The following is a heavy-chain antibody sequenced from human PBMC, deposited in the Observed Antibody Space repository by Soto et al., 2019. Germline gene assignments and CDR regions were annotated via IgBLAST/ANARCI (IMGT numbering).Heavy chain of an antibody. Sequence: EVQLVESGGGLVQPGGSLRLSCAASGFTFRSYWMSCGRQAPGKGREWVPSIKQDGSDKYYVESGKGRFTISRDNAENSVDLLMNTLRAEDTAVYYCVRDKTVSDFFGADDAFDICGQGTTVTVSS. J-gene: IGHJ3*02. CDR3: VRDKTVSDFFGADDAFDI. CDR1: GFTFRSYW. D-gene: IGHD3-3*01. CDR2: IKQDGSDK. V-gene: IGHV3-7*05.